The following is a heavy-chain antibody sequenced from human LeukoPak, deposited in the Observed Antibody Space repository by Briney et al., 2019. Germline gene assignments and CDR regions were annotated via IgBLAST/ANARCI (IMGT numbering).Heavy chain of an antibody. V-gene: IGHV3-23*01. D-gene: IGHD3-10*01. CDR3: ARGSVRDLYYYMDV. CDR2: IFPSGGEI. J-gene: IGHJ6*03. Sequence: GGSLRLSCAASGFTFSTFAMIWVRQPPGKGLEWVSSIFPSGGEIHYADSVRGRFTISRDNSKSTLSLQMNSLRAEDTAVYYCARGSVRDLYYYMDVWGKGTTVTVSS. CDR1: GFTFSTFA.